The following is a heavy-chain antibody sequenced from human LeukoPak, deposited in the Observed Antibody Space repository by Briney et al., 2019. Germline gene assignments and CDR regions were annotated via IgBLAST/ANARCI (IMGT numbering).Heavy chain of an antibody. Sequence: ASVKLSCKASGYTFTSYYMHWVRQPPGQRLEWMGIINPSGGSTSYAQKFQGRVTMTRDTSTSTVYMELSSLRSEDTAVYYCARESRGYRYGYFYYYDMDVCGQGATFSASS. V-gene: IGHV1-46*01. D-gene: IGHD5-18*01. J-gene: IGHJ6*02. CDR2: INPSGGST. CDR3: ARESRGYRYGYFYYYDMDV. CDR1: GYTFTSYY.